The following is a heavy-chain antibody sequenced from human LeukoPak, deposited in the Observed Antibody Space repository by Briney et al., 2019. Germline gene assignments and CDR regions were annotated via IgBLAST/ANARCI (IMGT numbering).Heavy chain of an antibody. CDR1: GFTFATYA. J-gene: IGHJ5*02. CDR2: FYDTGKT. CDR3: AKRGAGSGGFHS. Sequence: QPGGSLILSCASSGFTFATYAMSWVRQAPGKGLEWVATFYDTGKTDHAGSVKGRFTISRDTSKNTLYLQMNSLRAEDTATYYCAKRGAGSGGFHSWGQGTLVTVSS. D-gene: IGHD6-19*01. V-gene: IGHV3-23*01.